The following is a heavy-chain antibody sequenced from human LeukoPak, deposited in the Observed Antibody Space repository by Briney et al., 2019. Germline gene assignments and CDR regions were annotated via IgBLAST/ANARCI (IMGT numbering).Heavy chain of an antibody. D-gene: IGHD6-13*01. CDR3: ARRVFSSSWYYFDF. J-gene: IGHJ4*02. Sequence: GESLKISCKGSGYSLSSYWIGWVRQMPGKGLEWMGIIYPGDSDTRYSPSFQGQVTISADKSISTAHLQWSSLKASDTAIYYCARRVFSSSWYYFDFWGQGTLVTVSS. CDR1: GYSLSSYW. CDR2: IYPGDSDT. V-gene: IGHV5-51*01.